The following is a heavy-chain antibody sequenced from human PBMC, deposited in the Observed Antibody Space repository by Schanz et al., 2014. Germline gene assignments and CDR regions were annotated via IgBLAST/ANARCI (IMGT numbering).Heavy chain of an antibody. CDR2: ISGSGGST. CDR3: ARIGGSVFDY. J-gene: IGHJ4*02. V-gene: IGHV3-23*01. CDR1: GFTFSSYA. Sequence: EMQLLESGGGLIQPGGSLRLSCAASGFTFSSYAMSWVRQAPGKGLEWVSAISGSGGSTYYADSVKGRFTISRDNSKNSLYLQMNSLRAEDTAVYYCARIGGSVFDYWAQGTLVTVSS. D-gene: IGHD3-10*01.